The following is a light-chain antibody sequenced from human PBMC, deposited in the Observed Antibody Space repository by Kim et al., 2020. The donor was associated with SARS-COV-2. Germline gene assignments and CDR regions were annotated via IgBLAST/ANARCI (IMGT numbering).Light chain of an antibody. CDR2: AAS. V-gene: IGKV1-39*01. Sequence: SASLGDRVTITCRTSQTIGIYLNWYQQRPGKAPKLLIHAASSLQSGVPSRFSGSGSGTDFTLTISSLQAEDFATYYCQQSYSPPRTFGQGTKVDIK. CDR1: QTIGIY. CDR3: QQSYSPPRT. J-gene: IGKJ1*01.